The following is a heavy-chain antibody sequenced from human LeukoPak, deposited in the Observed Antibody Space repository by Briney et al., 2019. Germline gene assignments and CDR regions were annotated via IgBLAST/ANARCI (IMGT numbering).Heavy chain of an antibody. CDR2: IHYSGGT. Sequence: SETLSLTCTVSGDSISSTSYYWGWIRQPPGKGLEWIGTIHYSGGTYYNPSLKSRVTISVDTSKNQFSLKLSSVTAADTAVYYCARVSSSWYYFDYWGQGTLVTVSS. D-gene: IGHD6-13*01. V-gene: IGHV4-39*07. CDR3: ARVSSSWYYFDY. J-gene: IGHJ4*02. CDR1: GDSISSTSYY.